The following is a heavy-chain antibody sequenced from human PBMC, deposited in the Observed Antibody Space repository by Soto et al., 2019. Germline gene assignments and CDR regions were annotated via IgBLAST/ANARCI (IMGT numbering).Heavy chain of an antibody. Sequence: GGSLRLSCVASGFTFSSYAMHWVRQAPGKGLEWVAVISYDGSNKYYADSVKGRFTISRDNSKNTLYLQMNSLRAEDTAVYYCARDRSAIVDYWGQGTLVTVSS. D-gene: IGHD2-21*01. V-gene: IGHV3-30-3*01. CDR2: ISYDGSNK. CDR1: GFTFSSYA. CDR3: ARDRSAIVDY. J-gene: IGHJ4*02.